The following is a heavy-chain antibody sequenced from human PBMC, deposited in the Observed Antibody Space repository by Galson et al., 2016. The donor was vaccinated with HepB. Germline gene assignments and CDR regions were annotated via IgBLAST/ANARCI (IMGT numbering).Heavy chain of an antibody. Sequence: SLRLSCAASGLTFSPYWMNWVRQAPGKGLEWVANLNQDGSLKYYADSVRGRFTISRDNAKESVYLQMNSLRAEDTAVYDCAKWNFAADLWGQGAVVTVSS. D-gene: IGHD1-7*01. J-gene: IGHJ3*01. V-gene: IGHV3-7*01. CDR2: LNQDGSLK. CDR1: GLTFSPYW. CDR3: AKWNFAADL.